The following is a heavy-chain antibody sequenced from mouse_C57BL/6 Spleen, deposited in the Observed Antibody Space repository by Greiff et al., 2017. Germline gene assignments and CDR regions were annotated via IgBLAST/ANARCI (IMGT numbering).Heavy chain of an antibody. J-gene: IGHJ3*01. CDR2: IYPGDGDT. V-gene: IGHV1-82*01. CDR1: GYAFSSSW. Sequence: VQLKESGPELVKPGASVKISCKASGYAFSSSWMNWVKQRPGKGLEWIGRIYPGDGDTNYNGAFKGKATLTADKSSSTAYMQRSSLSSEDSAVYFCAGATGGVAFCGQGTLVTVSA. CDR3: AGATGGVAF. D-gene: IGHD1-1*02.